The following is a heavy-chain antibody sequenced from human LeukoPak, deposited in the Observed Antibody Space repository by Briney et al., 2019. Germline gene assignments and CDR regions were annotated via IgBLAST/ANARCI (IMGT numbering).Heavy chain of an antibody. CDR1: GFTFSSYG. D-gene: IGHD2-21*02. V-gene: IGHV3-30*18. CDR3: AKDLTSPGAYCGGDCYSYYYMDV. CDR2: ISYDGSNK. J-gene: IGHJ6*03. Sequence: GGSLRLSCAASGFTFSSYGMHWVRQAPGKGLEWVAVISYDGSNKYYADSVKGRFTISRDNSKNTLYLQMNSLRAEDTAVYYCAKDLTSPGAYCGGDCYSYYYMDVWGKGTTVTVSS.